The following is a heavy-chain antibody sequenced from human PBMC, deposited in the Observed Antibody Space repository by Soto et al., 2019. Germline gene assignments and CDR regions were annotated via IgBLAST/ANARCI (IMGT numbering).Heavy chain of an antibody. D-gene: IGHD3-10*01. J-gene: IGHJ3*02. CDR3: AREGKLLWFGEVNAFDI. Sequence: PGGSLRLSCAASGFTFSSYWMSWVRQAPGKWLEWVANIKQDGSEKYYVDSVKGRFTISRDNAKNSLYLQMNSLRAEDTAVYHCAREGKLLWFGEVNAFDIWGQGXMVTVSS. V-gene: IGHV3-7*03. CDR1: GFTFSSYW. CDR2: IKQDGSEK.